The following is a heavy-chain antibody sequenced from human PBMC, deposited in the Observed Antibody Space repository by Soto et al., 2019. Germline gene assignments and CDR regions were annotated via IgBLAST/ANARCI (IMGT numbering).Heavy chain of an antibody. CDR3: ARQIVVVTAGSYDYYGMDL. Sequence: EVQLVESGGGVIQPGGSLRLSCAASEFTVSTNYLSWVRQAPGKGLEWVSVIYRGGTTYYADSVKGRFTISRDSSKNTLYLQMNGLRAEDTAVYYCARQIVVVTAGSYDYYGMDLWGQGTTVTVSS. CDR2: IYRGGTT. J-gene: IGHJ6*02. D-gene: IGHD2-21*02. V-gene: IGHV3-53*01. CDR1: EFTVSTNY.